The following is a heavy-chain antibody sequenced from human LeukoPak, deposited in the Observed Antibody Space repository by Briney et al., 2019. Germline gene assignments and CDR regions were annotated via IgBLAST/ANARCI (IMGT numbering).Heavy chain of an antibody. CDR1: GGSFSGYY. Sequence: PSETLSLTCAVYGGSFSGYYWSWIRQPAGKGLEWIGRIYTSGSTNYNPSLKSRVTISVDTSKNQFSLKLSSVTAADTAVYYCARDRWGGDIVVVPAAMSYENWFDPWGQGTLVTVSS. CDR2: IYTSGST. CDR3: ARDRWGGDIVVVPAAMSYENWFDP. D-gene: IGHD2-2*01. V-gene: IGHV4-4*07. J-gene: IGHJ5*02.